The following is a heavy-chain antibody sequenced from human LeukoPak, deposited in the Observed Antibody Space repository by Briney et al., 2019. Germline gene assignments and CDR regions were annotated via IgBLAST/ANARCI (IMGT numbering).Heavy chain of an antibody. CDR2: IYHSGST. D-gene: IGHD3-22*01. Sequence: SETLSLTCGVSGYSISSGYSWGWIRQPPGKGLEWIGSIYHSGSTYYNPSLKSRVTISVDTSKNQFSLKLSSVTAADIAVYYCARGLRPYYYDSSGYYYVGNYFEYWGQGTLVTVSS. V-gene: IGHV4-38-2*01. CDR1: GYSISSGYS. CDR3: ARGLRPYYYDSSGYYYVGNYFEY. J-gene: IGHJ4*02.